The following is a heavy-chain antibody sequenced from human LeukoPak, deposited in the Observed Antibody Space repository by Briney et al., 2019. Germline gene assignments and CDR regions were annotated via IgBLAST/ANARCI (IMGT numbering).Heavy chain of an antibody. D-gene: IGHD1-26*01. V-gene: IGHV3-9*01. CDR1: GFTFDDYA. Sequence: GGSLRLSCAASGFTFDDYAMHWVRQAPGKGLEWVSGISWNSGSIGYADSVKGRFTISRDNAKNSLYLQMNSLRAEDTALYYCAKDLTVLGATRGNFDYWGQGTLVTVSS. CDR3: AKDLTVLGATRGNFDY. J-gene: IGHJ4*02. CDR2: ISWNSGSI.